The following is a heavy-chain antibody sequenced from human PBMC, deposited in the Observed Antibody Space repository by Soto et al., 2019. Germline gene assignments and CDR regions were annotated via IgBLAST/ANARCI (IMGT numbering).Heavy chain of an antibody. V-gene: IGHV4-59*01. J-gene: IGHJ4*02. D-gene: IGHD6-13*01. CDR2: IHYSGTT. CDR3: AAGEASSRNLAPYYLDF. Sequence: SETLSLTCTVSGGSMRNYFWTWIRQPPGKGLEWIGYIHYSGTTSFSPSYNPSLRSRVTISEDTSKNQFSLKLLSVTTADTAVYFCAAGEASSRNLAPYYLDFWGQGTLVTVSS. CDR1: GGSMRNYF.